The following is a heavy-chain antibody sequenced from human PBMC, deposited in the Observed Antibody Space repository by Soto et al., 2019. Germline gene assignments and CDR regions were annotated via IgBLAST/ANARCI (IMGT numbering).Heavy chain of an antibody. J-gene: IGHJ4*02. CDR2: IKSKTDGGTA. CDR3: TTGIYYDILTGYHNVAY. D-gene: IGHD3-9*01. V-gene: IGHV3-15*01. CDR1: GFNLSHPW. Sequence: VQLVESGGGLVKPGGSLRLSCVASGFNLSHPWMTWVRQAAGKGLEWVGRIKSKTDGGTADYAAPVKGRATISRNDSKNTVYLQMNSLKTEDTAVYYCTTGIYYDILTGYHNVAYWGQGALVTVSS.